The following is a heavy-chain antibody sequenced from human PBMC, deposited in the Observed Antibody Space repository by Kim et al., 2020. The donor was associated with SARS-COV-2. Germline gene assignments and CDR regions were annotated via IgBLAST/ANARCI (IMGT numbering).Heavy chain of an antibody. Sequence: GGSLRLSCAASGFTVSRYWRHWVRQALGKGRGWVARISSYCSSPTYADSVKGRFTISRDNDKNTLYLQMNSLRAEDTAVYYCARDYYDSSGYYPDYWGQGTLVTVSS. CDR2: ISSYCSSP. J-gene: IGHJ4*02. CDR1: GFTVSRYW. D-gene: IGHD3-22*01. CDR3: ARDYYDSSGYYPDY. V-gene: IGHV3-74*01.